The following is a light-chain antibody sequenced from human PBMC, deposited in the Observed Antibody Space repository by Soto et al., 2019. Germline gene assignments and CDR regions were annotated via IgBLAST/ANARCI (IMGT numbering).Light chain of an antibody. CDR1: QNISIS. CDR2: DAS. CDR3: QQRNNWPPEIT. Sequence: ETVLTQSPTTLTLSPGETATLSCRASQNISISLAWYQQKPGQAPRLLIYDASNRATGIPARFSGSGSGTDFTLTISSLEPEDFAVYYCQQRNNWPPEITFGQGSRLEIK. J-gene: IGKJ5*01. V-gene: IGKV3-11*01.